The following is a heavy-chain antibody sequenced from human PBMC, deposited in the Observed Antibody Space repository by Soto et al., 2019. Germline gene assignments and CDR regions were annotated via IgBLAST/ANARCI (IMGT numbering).Heavy chain of an antibody. J-gene: IGHJ5*02. CDR1: GYSISDGYD. D-gene: IGHD6-19*01. Sequence: SDTLSLTCTVSGYSISDGYDWGWIRQPPGKGLEWLGTIYYSGGTNYNPSLKSRVTISLDKSRSQFSLRLISVTAADTAVYYCTREQSDDNYFDPWGQGTLVTVSS. CDR3: TREQSDDNYFDP. V-gene: IGHV4-59*13. CDR2: IYYSGGT.